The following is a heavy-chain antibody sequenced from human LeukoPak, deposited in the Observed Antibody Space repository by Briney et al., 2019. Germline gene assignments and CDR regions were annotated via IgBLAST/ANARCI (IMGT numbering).Heavy chain of an antibody. J-gene: IGHJ4*02. D-gene: IGHD6-19*01. V-gene: IGHV3-74*01. Sequence: GGSLRLSCAVSGFSFSQYPMDWVRQAPGKGLMWVSRIDTGGSSTYYADSVKGRFTISRDNAKNTLYPQMNSLRAEDTAVYYCARPAGAVPDEYWGQGILVTVSS. CDR1: GFSFSQYP. CDR3: ARPAGAVPDEY. CDR2: IDTGGSST.